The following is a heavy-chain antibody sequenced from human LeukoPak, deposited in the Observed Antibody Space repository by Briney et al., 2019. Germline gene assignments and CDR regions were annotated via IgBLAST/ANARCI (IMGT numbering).Heavy chain of an antibody. CDR3: ARRYCSGNSCYLNY. J-gene: IGHJ4*02. D-gene: IGHD2-15*01. CDR1: GYTFTSYA. V-gene: IGHV7-4-1*02. CDR2: INTYTANP. Sequence: ASVTVSCKAFGYTFTSYAMDWVRQAPGQGLEWMGWINTYTANPTYAQGFTGRFVFSLDTSVSTAYLQISSLKTEDTAVYYCARRYCSGNSCYLNYWGQGTLVTVSS.